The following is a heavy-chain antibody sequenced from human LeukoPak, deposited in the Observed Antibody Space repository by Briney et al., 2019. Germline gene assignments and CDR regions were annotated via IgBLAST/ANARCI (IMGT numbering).Heavy chain of an antibody. CDR3: ARESPTYSSGWYKDF. Sequence: KPSETLSLTCTVSGASISYYYWSWLRPPAGGRLEWVGRIYISGSTNYNPSLKSRVTISIDKSNNQFFLKLNSVTAADTAVYYCARESPTYSSGWYKDFWGQGTLVTVSS. D-gene: IGHD6-19*01. J-gene: IGHJ4*02. CDR2: IYISGST. CDR1: GASISYYY. V-gene: IGHV4-4*07.